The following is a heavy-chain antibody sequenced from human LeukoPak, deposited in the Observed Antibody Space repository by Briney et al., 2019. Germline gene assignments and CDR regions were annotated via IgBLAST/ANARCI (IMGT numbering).Heavy chain of an antibody. CDR2: IKSDGIST. CDR1: GFSFSSTW. D-gene: IGHD4-17*01. CDR3: AKGRTVTHFDY. Sequence: GGSLRLSCAASGFSFSSTWMHWVRQAPGKGLVWVSRIKSDGISTIYADSVKGRFTISRDNSKNTLYLQMNSLRAEDTAVYYCAKGRTVTHFDYWGQGTLVTVSS. V-gene: IGHV3-74*01. J-gene: IGHJ4*02.